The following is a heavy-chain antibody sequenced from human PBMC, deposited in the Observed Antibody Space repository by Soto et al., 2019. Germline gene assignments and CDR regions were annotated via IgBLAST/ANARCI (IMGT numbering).Heavy chain of an antibody. CDR1: GASIRNYY. J-gene: IGHJ5*01. CDR3: ARLDITMVRGVIKDGWFDS. D-gene: IGHD3-10*01. Sequence: SETLSLTCTVSGASIRNYYWSWIRQPPGKGLEWIGYIFYSGSTNYNSSLKSRVTISVDTSKNQVSLKLNSVTAADTAVYYCARLDITMVRGVIKDGWFDSWGQGTLVTVSS. CDR2: IFYSGST. V-gene: IGHV4-59*08.